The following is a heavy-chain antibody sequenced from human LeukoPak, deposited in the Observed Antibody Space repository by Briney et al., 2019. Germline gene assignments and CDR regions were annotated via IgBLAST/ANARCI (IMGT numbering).Heavy chain of an antibody. J-gene: IGHJ4*02. CDR1: VFTPSADA. D-gene: IGHD2-2*01. CDR2: IRSSGDAT. Sequence: PGGSLRLSCAASVFTPSADAMTWVSHTPGEGLEWVSYIRSSGDATYYADSVKGRYAISRDNSKSTVNLQMNSLRGEDTGVYYCVEGHFSNWGQGTLVTVS. V-gene: IGHV3-23*01. CDR3: VEGHFSN.